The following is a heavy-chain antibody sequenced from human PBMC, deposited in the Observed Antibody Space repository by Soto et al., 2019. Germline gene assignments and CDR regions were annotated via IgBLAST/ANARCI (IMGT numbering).Heavy chain of an antibody. CDR2: IWYDGSNK. V-gene: IGHV3-33*01. J-gene: IGHJ5*02. CDR3: ARDQDYYGSGSYGDNWFDP. Sequence: QVQLVESGGGVVQPGRSLRLSCAASGFTFSSYGMHWVRQAPGKGLEWVAVIWYDGSNKYYADSVKGRFTISRDNSKNTLYLQMNSLRAEEEAVYYCARDQDYYGSGSYGDNWFDPWGQGTLVTVSS. CDR1: GFTFSSYG. D-gene: IGHD3-10*01.